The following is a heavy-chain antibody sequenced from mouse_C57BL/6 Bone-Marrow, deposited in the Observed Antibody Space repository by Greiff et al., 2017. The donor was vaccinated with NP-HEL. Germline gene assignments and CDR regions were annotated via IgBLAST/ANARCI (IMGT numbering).Heavy chain of an antibody. J-gene: IGHJ1*03. Sequence: EVKLMESGGGLVKPGGSLKLSCAASGFTFSDYGMHWVRQAPEKGLEWVAYISSGSSTIYYADTVKGRFTISRDNAKNTLFLQMTSLRSEDTAMYYCARGTTVVFYWYFDVWGTGTTVTVSS. V-gene: IGHV5-17*01. CDR2: ISSGSSTI. CDR1: GFTFSDYG. CDR3: ARGTTVVFYWYFDV. D-gene: IGHD1-1*01.